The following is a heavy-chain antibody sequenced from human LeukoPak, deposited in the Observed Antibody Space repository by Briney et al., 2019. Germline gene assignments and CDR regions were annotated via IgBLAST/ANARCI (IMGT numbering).Heavy chain of an antibody. V-gene: IGHV3-53*01. D-gene: IGHD3-10*01. J-gene: IGHJ5*02. CDR1: GFTVSSTY. CDR2: FSTSGST. Sequence: GGSLRLSCAASGFTVSSTYMSWVRQAPGKGLEWVSGFSTSGSTYYADSVKGRFTISRADSKNTLYLQMNSLRAEDTAVYFCASFSYTSGVPWGQGTLVTVSS. CDR3: ASFSYTSGVP.